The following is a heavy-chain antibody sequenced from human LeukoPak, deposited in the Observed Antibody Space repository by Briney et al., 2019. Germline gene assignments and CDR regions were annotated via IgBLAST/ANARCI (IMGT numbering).Heavy chain of an antibody. V-gene: IGHV3-23*01. J-gene: IGHJ5*02. CDR1: GFTFRSYA. Sequence: GGSLSLSCAASGFTFRSYAMSWVRQAPGKGLEWVSAISGSGGSTYYADSVKGRFTISRDNSKNTLYLQMNSLRAEDTAVYYCAKAGQQLDQNWFDPWGQGTLVTVSS. D-gene: IGHD6-13*01. CDR3: AKAGQQLDQNWFDP. CDR2: ISGSGGST.